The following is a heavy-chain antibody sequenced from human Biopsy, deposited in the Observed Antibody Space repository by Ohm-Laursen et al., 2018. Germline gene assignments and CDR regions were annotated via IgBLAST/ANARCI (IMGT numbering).Heavy chain of an antibody. D-gene: IGHD6-13*01. CDR3: ARVGRAAPFDS. CDR2: ISHSGST. J-gene: IGHJ4*02. V-gene: IGHV4-31*01. Sequence: SQTLSLTCTVSGASISSAAYHWSWIRQLPGKGLEWIGYISHSGSTSYNPSLRSLVTISTDTSTNQFSLRLPSVPAADTAVYYCARVGRAAPFDSWGQGTLVTVSS. CDR1: GASISSAAYH.